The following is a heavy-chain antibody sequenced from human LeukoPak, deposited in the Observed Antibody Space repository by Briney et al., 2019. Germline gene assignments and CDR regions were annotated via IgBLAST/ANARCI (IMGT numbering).Heavy chain of an antibody. V-gene: IGHV4-61*02. D-gene: IGHD3-3*01. CDR3: ARLYYDFWSGYFQY. J-gene: IGHJ1*01. CDR2: IYTSGST. CDR1: GGSISSGSYY. Sequence: SETLSLTCTVSGGSISSGSYYWSWIRQPAGKGLEWIGRIYTSGSTNYNPSLKSRVTISVDTSKNQFSLKLSSVTAADTAVYYCARLYYDFWSGYFQYWGQGTLVTVSS.